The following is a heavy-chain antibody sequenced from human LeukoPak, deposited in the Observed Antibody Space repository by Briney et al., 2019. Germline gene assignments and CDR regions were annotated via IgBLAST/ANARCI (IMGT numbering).Heavy chain of an antibody. CDR2: IYQSGST. V-gene: IGHV4-4*03. CDR3: ARAYGGAFDY. D-gene: IGHD3-10*01. J-gene: IGHJ4*02. CDR1: GGSISSSNW. Sequence: PPETLSLTCAVSGGSISSSNWWCWGRQPPGKGLEWIGVIYQSGSTNYTPSLKSRVTISGATPKNLFSLKLSSVTAADTAVYYSARAYGGAFDYWGQGTLVTVSS.